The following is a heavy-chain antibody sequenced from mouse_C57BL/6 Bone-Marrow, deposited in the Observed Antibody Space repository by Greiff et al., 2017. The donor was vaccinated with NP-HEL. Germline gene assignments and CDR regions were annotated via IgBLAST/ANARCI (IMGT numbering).Heavy chain of an antibody. CDR1: GYTFTSYW. CDR3: AREREMDY. Sequence: QVQLQQPGAELVKPGASVKMSCKASGYTFTSYWITWVKQRPGKGLEWIGDIYPGSGSTNYHEKFKSQATLTVDTSSSTAYRQLSRLTSEDSAVYYCAREREMDYWGQGTSVTVSS. J-gene: IGHJ4*01. V-gene: IGHV1-55*01. CDR2: IYPGSGST.